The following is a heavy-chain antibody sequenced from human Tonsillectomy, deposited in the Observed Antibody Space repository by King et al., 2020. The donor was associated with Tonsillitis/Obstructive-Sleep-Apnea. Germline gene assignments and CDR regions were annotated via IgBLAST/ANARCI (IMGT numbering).Heavy chain of an antibody. CDR3: ARDPVWGTEDSYFDY. CDR2: IDYSGST. CDR1: GGPISSYY. V-gene: IGHV4-59*01. D-gene: IGHD3-16*01. Sequence: VQLQESGPGLVKPSETLSLTCTVSGGPISSYYWSWIRQPPGKGLEWSGYIDYSGSTNCNPSLKSRVTMSVDTSKNQFSLKLSSVTAADTAVYYCARDPVWGTEDSYFDYWGQGTLVTVSS. J-gene: IGHJ4*02.